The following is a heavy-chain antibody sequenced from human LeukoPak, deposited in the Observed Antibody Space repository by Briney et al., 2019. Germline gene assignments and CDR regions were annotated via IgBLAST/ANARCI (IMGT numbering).Heavy chain of an antibody. D-gene: IGHD6-19*01. CDR2: IRSKAYGGTT. CDR1: GFTFGDYA. V-gene: IGHV3-49*04. Sequence: GGSLRLSCTASGFTFGDYAMSWVRQAPGKGLEWVGFIRSKAYGGTTEYAASVKGRFTISRDDSKSIAYLQMNSLNTEDTAVYYCTRAAGWFDGSDYWGQGTLVTVSS. CDR3: TRAAGWFDGSDY. J-gene: IGHJ4*02.